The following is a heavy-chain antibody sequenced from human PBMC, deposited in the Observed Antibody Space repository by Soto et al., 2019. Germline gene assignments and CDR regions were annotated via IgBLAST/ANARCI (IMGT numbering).Heavy chain of an antibody. CDR1: GFTFSSYW. J-gene: IGHJ4*02. V-gene: IGHV3-7*01. Sequence: GGSLRLSCXASGFTFSSYWMSWVRQAPGKGPEWVANIKEDGSDMYYVDSVKGRFTISRDNAKNSLYLQMNSLRAEDTAVYYCATEVWVYYDFWSGYSDYWGQGTLVTVSS. D-gene: IGHD3-3*01. CDR3: ATEVWVYYDFWSGYSDY. CDR2: IKEDGSDM.